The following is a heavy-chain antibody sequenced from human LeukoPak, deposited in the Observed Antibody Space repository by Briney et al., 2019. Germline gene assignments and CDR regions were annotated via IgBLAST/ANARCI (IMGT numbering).Heavy chain of an antibody. J-gene: IGHJ4*02. CDR2: MSVSGGRT. V-gene: IGHV3-23*01. CDR3: AKYCSGGNCYSGLDY. Sequence: GGSLRLSCGGSGFTFSNYAMNWVRQAPGKGLEWVSTMSVSGGRTYYADSVKGRFTISRDNSKNTLYLQMNSLRAEDTAVYYCAKYCSGGNCYSGLDYWGQGTLATVSS. CDR1: GFTFSNYA. D-gene: IGHD2-15*01.